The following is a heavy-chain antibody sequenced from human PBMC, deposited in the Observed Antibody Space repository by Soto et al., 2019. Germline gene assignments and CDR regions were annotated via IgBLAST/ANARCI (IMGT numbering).Heavy chain of an antibody. CDR1: GGSISSGGYY. D-gene: IGHD2-2*01. CDR2: IDYSGSN. CDR3: ARVEGGIVIVPAAIGGMDV. V-gene: IGHV4-31*03. J-gene: IGHJ6*02. Sequence: QVQLQESGPGLVKPSQTLSLTCTVSGGSISSGGYYWSWLRQHPGKGLEWIGYIDYSGSNYYNPSLKSRVTISVDTSKNQFSLKLSSVTAADTAVYYCARVEGGIVIVPAAIGGMDVWGQGTTVTVSS.